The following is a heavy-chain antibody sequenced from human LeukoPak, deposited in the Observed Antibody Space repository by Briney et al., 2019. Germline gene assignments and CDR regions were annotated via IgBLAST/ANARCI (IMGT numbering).Heavy chain of an antibody. V-gene: IGHV3-7*01. CDR2: VNEDGTAK. Sequence: GGSLRLSCAISGFTCSTCWMNWVRQAPGKGLEWVATVNEDGTAKFYVDSVKGRFTIFRDNTRSSLDLQMNSLTVEDTAMYYCEAPATAWGQGTLVTVSS. CDR3: EAPATA. J-gene: IGHJ5*02. CDR1: GFTCSTCW.